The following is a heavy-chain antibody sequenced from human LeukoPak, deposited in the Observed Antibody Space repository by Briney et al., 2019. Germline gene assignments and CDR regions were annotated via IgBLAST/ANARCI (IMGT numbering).Heavy chain of an antibody. V-gene: IGHV4-34*01. CDR1: GGSFSGYY. D-gene: IGHD3-10*01. CDR2: INHSGST. J-gene: IGHJ4*02. CDR3: ASDMVRGVERGGFDY. Sequence: SETLSLTCAVYGGSFSGYYWSWIRQPPGKGLEWIGEINHSGSTNYNPSLKSRVTISVDTSKNQFSLKLSSVTAADTAVYYCASDMVRGVERGGFDYWGQGTLVTVSS.